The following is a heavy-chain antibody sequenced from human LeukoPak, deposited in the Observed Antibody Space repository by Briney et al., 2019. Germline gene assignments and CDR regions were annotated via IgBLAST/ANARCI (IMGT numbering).Heavy chain of an antibody. CDR2: IRAYNGNT. Sequence: AAVTVSHKASRYTFTSYGISWLRQAARQGLDWMGWIRAYNGNTNYAQKLKGGVTTTTDTTKRTAYMEMRSLRSDDAVVYYWARPPYGGNSSPFDYWGQGTLVTVSS. CDR1: RYTFTSYG. D-gene: IGHD4-23*01. J-gene: IGHJ4*02. CDR3: ARPPYGGNSSPFDY. V-gene: IGHV1-18*01.